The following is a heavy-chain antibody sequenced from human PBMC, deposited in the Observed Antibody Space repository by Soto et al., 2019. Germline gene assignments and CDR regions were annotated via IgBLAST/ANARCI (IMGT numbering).Heavy chain of an antibody. CDR2: ISSNSAYI. CDR3: TRDASRDSSARGWFDP. J-gene: IGHJ5*02. CDR1: GFTFRSFT. V-gene: IGHV3-21*01. D-gene: IGHD6-13*01. Sequence: GGSLRLSCAASGFTFRSFTMNWVRQAPGKGLEWVSTISSNSAYIYYTDALRGRFTISRDNAKNSLHLQMNSRRAEDTAVYYCTRDASRDSSARGWFDPWGPGTLVTVSS.